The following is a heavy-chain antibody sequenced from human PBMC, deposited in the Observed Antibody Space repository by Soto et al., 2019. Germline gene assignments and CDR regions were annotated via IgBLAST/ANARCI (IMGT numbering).Heavy chain of an antibody. Sequence: ASVEVSCKASGYTFTSYSIHWVRQPPGQGLEWMGIINPSSGRTSYAQNFQGRVTMTSDTSTSIVYMEMSSLKSEDTAVYYCARDHNFGFILYAMDVWGPGTTVTVSS. V-gene: IGHV1-46*01. CDR2: INPSSGRT. CDR1: GYTFTSYS. D-gene: IGHD2-15*01. J-gene: IGHJ6*02. CDR3: ARDHNFGFILYAMDV.